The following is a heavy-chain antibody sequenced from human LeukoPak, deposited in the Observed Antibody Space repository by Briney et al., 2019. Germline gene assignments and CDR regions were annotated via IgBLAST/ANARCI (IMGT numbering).Heavy chain of an antibody. J-gene: IGHJ5*02. V-gene: IGHV1-46*03. CDR3: ARDPVPAARHDWFDP. CDR1: GYTFTSYY. CDR2: INPSGGSI. Sequence: ASVKVSYKASGYTFTSYYMHWVRQAPGQGLEWMGIINPSGGSISYAQKFQGRVTMTRDTSTSTVYMELSSLRSEDTAVYYCARDPVPAARHDWFDPWGQGTLVTVSS. D-gene: IGHD2-2*01.